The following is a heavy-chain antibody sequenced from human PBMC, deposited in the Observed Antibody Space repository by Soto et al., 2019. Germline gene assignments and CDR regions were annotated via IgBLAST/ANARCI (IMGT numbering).Heavy chain of an antibody. CDR2: INPNSGGT. CDR1: GYTFTGYY. V-gene: IGHV1-2*04. D-gene: IGHD3-9*01. CDR3: ARVSKPYYDILTGYLPHDAFDI. Sequence: ASVKVSCKASGYTFTGYYMHWVRQATGQGIERMRWINPNSGGTNYAQKFQGWVTMTRDASISKAYMELSRLRSDDTAVYYCARVSKPYYDILTGYLPHDAFDIWGQGTMVTV. J-gene: IGHJ3*02.